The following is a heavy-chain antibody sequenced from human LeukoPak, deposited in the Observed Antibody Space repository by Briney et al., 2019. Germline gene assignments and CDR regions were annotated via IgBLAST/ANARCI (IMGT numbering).Heavy chain of an antibody. D-gene: IGHD6-19*01. J-gene: IGHJ3*02. V-gene: IGHV4-39*01. CDR1: GGSISSSSYY. CDR2: IYYSGST. Sequence: SETLSLTCTVSGGSISSSSYYWGWIRQPPGKGLEWIGSIYYSGSTYYNPSLKSRVTISVDTSKNQFSLRLSSVTAADTAVYYCARTIAVRAFDIWGQGTMVTVSS. CDR3: ARTIAVRAFDI.